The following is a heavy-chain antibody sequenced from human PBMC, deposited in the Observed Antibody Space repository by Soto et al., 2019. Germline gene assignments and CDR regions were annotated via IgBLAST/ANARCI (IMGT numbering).Heavy chain of an antibody. J-gene: IGHJ4*02. CDR2: VTSSSSSM. Sequence: GGSLRLSCAASGFTFNRYSMNWVRQAPGKGLEWVSSVTSSSSSMLYADSVKGRFTISRDDAKDSLFPQMNSLRADDTAVYYCAREADFASSGYVLDYWGQGTLVTVSS. D-gene: IGHD3-22*01. CDR3: AREADFASSGYVLDY. CDR1: GFTFNRYS. V-gene: IGHV3-21*01.